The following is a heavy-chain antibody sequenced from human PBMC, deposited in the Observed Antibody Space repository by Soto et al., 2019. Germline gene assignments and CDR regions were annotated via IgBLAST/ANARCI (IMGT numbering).Heavy chain of an antibody. Sequence: QVQLQESGPGLVKPSQTLSLTCTVSGGSISSGDYYWSWIRQPPGKGLEWIGYIYYSGSTYYNPSLNGRVTISVDTSKNQFSLKLSSVTAADTAVYYCARDWCGGAGGCAFDIWGQGTMVTVSS. CDR3: ARDWCGGAGGCAFDI. D-gene: IGHD2-21*01. CDR1: GGSISSGDYY. J-gene: IGHJ3*02. CDR2: IYYSGST. V-gene: IGHV4-30-4*01.